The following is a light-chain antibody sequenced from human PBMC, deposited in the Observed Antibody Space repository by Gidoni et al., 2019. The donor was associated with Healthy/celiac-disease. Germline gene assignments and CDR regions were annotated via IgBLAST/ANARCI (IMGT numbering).Light chain of an antibody. CDR1: QSLLQSDGKTY. J-gene: IGKJ3*01. CDR3: MRGIHLRLT. CDR2: EVS. Sequence: DLVMTSTSLSSSVTPGQPASISCKSSQSLLQSDGKTYLYWYLQKPGQSPQLLSYEVSSRFSGVPNRFVGSASGTDWTLKISRVEAGGVVVYYGMRGIHLRLTFGPGTKVDIK. V-gene: IGKV2-29*02.